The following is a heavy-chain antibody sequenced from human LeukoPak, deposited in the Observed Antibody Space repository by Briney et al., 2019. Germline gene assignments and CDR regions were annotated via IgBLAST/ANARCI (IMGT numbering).Heavy chain of an antibody. CDR3: ARPSREGSGWYDFDY. CDR1: GGSISSGSYY. J-gene: IGHJ4*02. CDR2: IYYCGST. V-gene: IGHV4-39*01. D-gene: IGHD6-19*01. Sequence: SETLSLTCTVSGGSISSGSYYWRWIRQPPGKGLVWIGSIYYCGSTYQNPSLKSRVTKSVDTSKNQFCLKLSSVTAADTAVYYCARPSREGSGWYDFDYWGQGTLVTVSS.